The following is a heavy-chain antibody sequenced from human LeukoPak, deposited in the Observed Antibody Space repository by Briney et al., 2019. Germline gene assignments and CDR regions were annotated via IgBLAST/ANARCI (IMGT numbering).Heavy chain of an antibody. CDR2: IYHSGST. Sequence: PSGTLSLTCAVSGGSISSSNWWTWVRQPPGKGLEWIGEIYHSGSTNYNPSLKSRVTISVDKSKNQFSLNLSSVTAADTAVYYCARDTLWFGESGFDYWGQGTLVTVSS. CDR3: ARDTLWFGESGFDY. J-gene: IGHJ4*02. V-gene: IGHV4-4*02. D-gene: IGHD3-10*01. CDR1: GGSISSSNW.